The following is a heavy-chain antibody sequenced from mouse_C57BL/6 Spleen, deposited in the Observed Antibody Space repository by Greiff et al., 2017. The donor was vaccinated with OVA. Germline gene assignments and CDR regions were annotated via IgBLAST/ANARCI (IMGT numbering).Heavy chain of an antibody. D-gene: IGHD2-4*01. V-gene: IGHV1-82*01. CDR1: GYAFSSSW. CDR3: ASYYDYENAMDD. Sequence: VQLQESGPELVKPGASVKISCTASGYAFSSSWMNWVKQRPGKGLEWIGRIYPGDGDTNYNGTFKGKATLTADKSSSTAYLQLSSLTSEDAAVYFCASYYDYENAMDDWGQGTSVTVSS. J-gene: IGHJ4*01. CDR2: IYPGDGDT.